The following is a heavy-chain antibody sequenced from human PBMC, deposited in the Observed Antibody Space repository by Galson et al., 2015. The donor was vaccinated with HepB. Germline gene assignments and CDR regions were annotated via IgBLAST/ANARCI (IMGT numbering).Heavy chain of an antibody. D-gene: IGHD3-16*01. CDR1: GGTFSSYT. J-gene: IGHJ2*01. V-gene: IGHV1-69*04. Sequence: SVKVSCKASGGTFSSYTISWVRQAPGQGLEWMGRIIPILGIANYAQKFQGRVTITADKSTSTAYMELSSLRSEDTAVYYCARDHRGRGGASYWYFDLWGRGTLVTVSS. CDR2: IIPILGIA. CDR3: ARDHRGRGGASYWYFDL.